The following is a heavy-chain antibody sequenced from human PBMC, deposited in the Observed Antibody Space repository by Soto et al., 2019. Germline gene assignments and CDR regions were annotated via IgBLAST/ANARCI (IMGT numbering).Heavy chain of an antibody. CDR2: INHSGST. CDR1: GGSFSGYY. CDR3: ATILARGSAP. D-gene: IGHD3-3*02. Sequence: LSLTCAVYGGSFSGYYWSWIRQPPGKGLEWIGEINHSGSTNYNPSLKSRVTISVDTSKNQFSLKLSSVTAADTAVYYCATILARGSAPWGQATLVTVSS. J-gene: IGHJ5*02. V-gene: IGHV4-34*01.